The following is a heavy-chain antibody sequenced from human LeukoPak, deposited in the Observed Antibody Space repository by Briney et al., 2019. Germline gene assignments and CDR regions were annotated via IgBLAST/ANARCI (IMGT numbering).Heavy chain of an antibody. Sequence: PGGSLRLSCAASGFTFSSSGMHWVRQAPGKGLGWVAFISYDGSNRYYADSVKGRFTISRDNSKNALYLQMNSLRAEDTAVYYCAKETRGSYSDYWGQGTLVTVSS. CDR1: GFTFSSSG. CDR2: ISYDGSNR. CDR3: AKETRGSYSDY. D-gene: IGHD5-12*01. J-gene: IGHJ4*02. V-gene: IGHV3-30*02.